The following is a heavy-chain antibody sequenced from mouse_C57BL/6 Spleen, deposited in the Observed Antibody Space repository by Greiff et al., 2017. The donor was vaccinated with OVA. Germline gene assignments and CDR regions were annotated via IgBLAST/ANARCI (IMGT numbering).Heavy chain of an antibody. Sequence: QVQLKQSGAELVRPGASVKLSCKASGYTFTDYYINWVKQRPGQGLEWIARIYPGSGNTYYNEKFKGKATLTAEKSSSTAYMQLSSLTSEDSAVYFCARWLLYYAMDYWGQGTSVTVSS. D-gene: IGHD2-3*01. J-gene: IGHJ4*01. CDR2: IYPGSGNT. CDR1: GYTFTDYY. CDR3: ARWLLYYAMDY. V-gene: IGHV1-76*01.